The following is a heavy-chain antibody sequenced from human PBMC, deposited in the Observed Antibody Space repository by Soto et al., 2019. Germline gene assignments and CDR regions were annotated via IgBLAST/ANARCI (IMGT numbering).Heavy chain of an antibody. CDR2: LSGGGSNT. CDR3: ARWDGYGDV. CDR1: GFSFSTYS. V-gene: IGHV3-23*01. J-gene: IGHJ4*02. D-gene: IGHD4-17*01. Sequence: PGGSLRLSCAASGFSFSTYSMAWVRQTPGKGLAWVSGLSGGGSNTFYADPVQGRFTISVDNSKNTVYLQMNSLRVEDTAVYYCARWDGYGDVWGPGTLVTVSS.